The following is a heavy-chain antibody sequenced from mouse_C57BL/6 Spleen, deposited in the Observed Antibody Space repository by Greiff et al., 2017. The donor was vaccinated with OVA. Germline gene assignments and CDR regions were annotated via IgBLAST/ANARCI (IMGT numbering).Heavy chain of an antibody. CDR3: SRPVVATGDFDV. J-gene: IGHJ1*03. CDR2: IYPGDGDT. V-gene: IGHV1-80*01. D-gene: IGHD1-1*01. CDR1: GYAFSSYW. Sequence: VMLVESGAELVKPGASVKISCKASGYAFSSYWMNWVKQRPGKGLEWIGQIYPGDGDTNYNGKFKGKATLTADKSSSTAYMQLSSLTSEDSAVYFCSRPVVATGDFDVWGTGTTVTVSS.